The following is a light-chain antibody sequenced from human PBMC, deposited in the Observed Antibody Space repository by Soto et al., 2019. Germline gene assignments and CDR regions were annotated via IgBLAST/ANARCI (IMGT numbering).Light chain of an antibody. J-gene: IGKJ3*01. V-gene: IGKV4-1*01. CDR3: QQYYSTPQT. Sequence: DIVMTQTPYSVAVCLDERATINCKSSQRVLYRSNNKNYLAWYQQKPGQPPKLLIYWASTRESGVPDRFSGSGSGTDFALTISSLQAEDVAVYYCQQYYSTPQTFGPVTKVDIK. CDR1: QRVLYRSNNKNY. CDR2: WAS.